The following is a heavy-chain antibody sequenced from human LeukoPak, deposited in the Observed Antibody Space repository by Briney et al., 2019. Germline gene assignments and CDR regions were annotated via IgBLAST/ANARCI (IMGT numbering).Heavy chain of an antibody. J-gene: IGHJ4*02. V-gene: IGHV6-1*01. D-gene: IGHD6-19*01. CDR2: TYYRSKWSS. CDR1: GDSVSNSSAA. CDR3: ARDRGGGWYFGY. Sequence: TSQTLSLTCAISGDSVSNSSAAWNWIRQSPSRGLEWLGRTYYRSKWSSDYAVSVKSRITINPDTSKNQFSLQLSSVTPDDTAVYYCARDRGGGWYFGYWGQGTLVTVSS.